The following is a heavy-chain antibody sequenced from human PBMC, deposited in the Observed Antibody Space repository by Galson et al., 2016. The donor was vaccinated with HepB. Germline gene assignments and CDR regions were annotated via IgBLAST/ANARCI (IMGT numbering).Heavy chain of an antibody. Sequence: PALVKPTQTLTLTCTFSGFSLTTTAVGVGWFRQPPGKALEWLALIYWNDDNHYSPSLRSRLTLTKDTSKNHVVLTMTNMDPVDTATYYCAHGSDWLFDYWGQGTLVTVSS. CDR3: AHGSDWLFDY. V-gene: IGHV2-5*01. J-gene: IGHJ4*02. D-gene: IGHD6-19*01. CDR2: IYWNDDN. CDR1: GFSLTTTAVG.